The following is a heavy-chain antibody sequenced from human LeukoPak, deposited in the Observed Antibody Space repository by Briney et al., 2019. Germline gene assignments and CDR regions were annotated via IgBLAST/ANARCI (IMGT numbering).Heavy chain of an antibody. CDR3: ARVHGYSVGIYYFDF. V-gene: IGHV1-18*01. J-gene: IGHJ4*02. Sequence: ASVKVSCKASGGTFSSCAISWVRQAPGQGLEWMGWISTYNGNTKYVEKFQGRVTMTTDTSTSTAYMEVRSLRSDDTAVYYCARVHGYSVGIYYFDFWGQGTLVTVSS. CDR2: ISTYNGNT. CDR1: GGTFSSCA. D-gene: IGHD5/OR15-5a*01.